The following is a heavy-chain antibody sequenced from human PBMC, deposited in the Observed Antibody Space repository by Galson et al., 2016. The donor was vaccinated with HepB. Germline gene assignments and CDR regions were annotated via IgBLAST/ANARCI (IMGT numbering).Heavy chain of an antibody. CDR3: ARDNIVVMLYGMGWLGWFDP. Sequence: SLRLSCAASGFTFSSYWMSWVRQAPGKGLEWVANIKQDGSEKYYVDSVKGRFTISRDNAKNSLYLQMNSLRAEDTAVYYCARDNIVVMLYGMGWLGWFDPWGQGTLVTVSS. D-gene: IGHD2-8*01. CDR2: IKQDGSEK. CDR1: GFTFSSYW. V-gene: IGHV3-7*01. J-gene: IGHJ5*02.